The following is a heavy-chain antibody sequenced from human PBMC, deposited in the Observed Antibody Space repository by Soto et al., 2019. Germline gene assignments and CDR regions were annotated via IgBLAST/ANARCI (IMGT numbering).Heavy chain of an antibody. J-gene: IGHJ5*02. CDR3: ARGRGYSYGLDP. CDR1: GDSISSNNNY. V-gene: IGHV4-30-4*01. Sequence: QVQLQESGPGLVKPSQTLSLTCTVSGDSISSNNNYWRWIRQPPGEGLEWIGFISYSGTTPHSPSFKRIVAISLDTSQNQFSLGLSSGTAADTAVNYCARGRGYSYGLDPWGQGTLVTVSS. D-gene: IGHD5-18*01. CDR2: ISYSGTT.